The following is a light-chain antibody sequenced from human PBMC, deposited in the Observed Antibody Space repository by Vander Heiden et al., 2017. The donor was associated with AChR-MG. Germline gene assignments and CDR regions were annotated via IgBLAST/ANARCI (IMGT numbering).Light chain of an antibody. CDR2: EVN. CDR1: SNDVGGYNY. J-gene: IGLJ2*01. CDR3: SSYAGSNNVI. Sequence: QSALTHPPSASGSPGQSVTISCTGTSNDVGGYNYVSWYQQHPGKAPKLMIYEVNKWPSGVPDRFSGSKSGNTASLTVSGLRAEDEADYYCSSYAGSNNVIFGGGTKLTVL. V-gene: IGLV2-8*01.